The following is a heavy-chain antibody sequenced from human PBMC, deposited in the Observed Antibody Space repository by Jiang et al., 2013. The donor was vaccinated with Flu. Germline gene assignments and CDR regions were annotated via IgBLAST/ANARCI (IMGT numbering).Heavy chain of an antibody. CDR3: ARDLENLRLYDQSSPGVFLDS. CDR2: ISVSSRYI. Sequence: VQLVESGGGLVKPGESLRLSCTASGFTFTRHTMNWVRQAPGKGLEWVSFISVSSRYIYYADSVKGRFTISRDNAKRSLYLQMNSLRAEDTAVYYCARDLENLRLYDQSSPGVFLDSWGQGTVVTVSS. CDR1: GFTFTRHT. D-gene: IGHD2-8*01. V-gene: IGHV3-21*01. J-gene: IGHJ4*02.